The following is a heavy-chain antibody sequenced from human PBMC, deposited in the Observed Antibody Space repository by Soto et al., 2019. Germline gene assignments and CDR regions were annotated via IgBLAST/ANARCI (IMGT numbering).Heavy chain of an antibody. CDR3: AKDIRSIAAAGRKNWYFDL. Sequence: PGGSLRLACAASGFTFDDYAMHWVRKAPGQGLKWVSGISWNSGSIGYADSVKGRFTISRDNAKNSLYLQMNSLRAEDTALYYCAKDIRSIAAAGRKNWYFDLWGRGTLVTVS. V-gene: IGHV3-9*01. CDR1: GFTFDDYA. J-gene: IGHJ2*01. CDR2: ISWNSGSI. D-gene: IGHD6-13*01.